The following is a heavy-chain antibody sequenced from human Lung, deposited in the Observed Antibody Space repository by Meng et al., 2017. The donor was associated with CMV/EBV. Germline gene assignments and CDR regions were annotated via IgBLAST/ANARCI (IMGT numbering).Heavy chain of an antibody. Sequence: VQPQTSGQRWLMPSGPLPLTRAVSGGSISSSTCWSWLRQPPGKGLEWMGEIYHSGSTNYNPSLKSRVTISVDKSKNQFSLNLSSVTAADTAVYYCARVGQWLPIDYCGQGTLVTVSS. CDR1: GGSISSSTC. J-gene: IGHJ4*02. CDR3: ARVGQWLPIDY. D-gene: IGHD6-19*01. V-gene: IGHV4-4*02. CDR2: IYHSGST.